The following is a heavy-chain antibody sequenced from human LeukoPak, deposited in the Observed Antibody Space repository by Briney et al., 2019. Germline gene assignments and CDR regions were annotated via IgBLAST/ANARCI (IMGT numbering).Heavy chain of an antibody. Sequence: GGSLRLSCVMSGFSVGTNYMTWVRQAPGKGLEWVSVIYSGDNPYYADSVKGRFTISRDTPKNTLYLQMNSLRAEDTAVYYCARDTGSGHCSGNWCRAAFDVWGQGTMVTVSS. J-gene: IGHJ3*01. CDR3: ARDTGSGHCSGNWCRAAFDV. V-gene: IGHV3-53*01. CDR2: IYSGDNP. D-gene: IGHD2-15*01. CDR1: GFSVGTNY.